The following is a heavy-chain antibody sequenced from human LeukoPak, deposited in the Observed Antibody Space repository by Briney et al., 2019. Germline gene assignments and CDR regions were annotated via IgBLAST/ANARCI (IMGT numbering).Heavy chain of an antibody. CDR3: ARGSPLTIFGVVRLKNWFDP. CDR2: INHSEST. J-gene: IGHJ5*02. Sequence: SETLSLTCAVYGGSFSGYYWSWIRQPPGKGLEWIGEINHSESTNYNPSLKSRVTISVDTSKNQFSLKLSSVTAADTAVYYCARGSPLTIFGVVRLKNWFDPWGQGTLVTVSS. D-gene: IGHD3-3*01. CDR1: GGSFSGYY. V-gene: IGHV4-34*01.